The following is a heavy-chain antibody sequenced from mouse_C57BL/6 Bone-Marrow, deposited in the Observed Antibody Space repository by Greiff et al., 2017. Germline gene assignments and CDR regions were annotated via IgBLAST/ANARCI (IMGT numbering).Heavy chain of an antibody. Sequence: EVHLVESGGGLVKPGGSLKLSCAASGFTFSDYGMHWVRQAPEKGLEWVAYISSGSSTIYYADTGKGRYTISRDNAKNNLYLQMTSLRSEDTAMYYFASWYYGSRGGYFDVWGTGPTVTVSS. CDR1: GFTFSDYG. D-gene: IGHD1-1*01. J-gene: IGHJ1*03. V-gene: IGHV5-17*01. CDR2: ISSGSSTI. CDR3: ASWYYGSRGGYFDV.